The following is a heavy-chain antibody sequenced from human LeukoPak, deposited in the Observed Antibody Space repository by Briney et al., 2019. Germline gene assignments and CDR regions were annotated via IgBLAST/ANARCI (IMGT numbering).Heavy chain of an antibody. J-gene: IGHJ4*02. CDR2: ISWNSGSI. Sequence: PGRSLRFSCAASGFTFDDYAMHWVRQAPGKGLEWVSGISWNSGSIGYADSVKGRFTISRDNAKSTLYLQMNSLRADDMALYYCTRASGYSSGAVDYWGQGTLVTVSS. CDR1: GFTFDDYA. CDR3: TRASGYSSGAVDY. D-gene: IGHD5-18*01. V-gene: IGHV3-9*03.